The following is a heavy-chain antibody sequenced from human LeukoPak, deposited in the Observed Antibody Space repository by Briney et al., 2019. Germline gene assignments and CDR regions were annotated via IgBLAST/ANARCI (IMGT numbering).Heavy chain of an antibody. V-gene: IGHV4-59*08. CDR1: GGSISSYY. D-gene: IGHD3-22*01. J-gene: IGHJ4*02. CDR2: IYYSGST. CDR3: ARRRPGSGYSPGYFDY. Sequence: SETLSLTCTVAGGSISSYYWSWIRQPPGKGLEWIGYIYYSGSTNYNPSLKSRVTISVDTSKNQFSLKLSSVTAADTAVYYCARRRPGSGYSPGYFDYWGQGTLVTVSS.